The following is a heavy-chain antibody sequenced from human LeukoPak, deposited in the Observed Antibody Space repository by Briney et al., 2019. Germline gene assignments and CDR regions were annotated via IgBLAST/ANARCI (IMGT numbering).Heavy chain of an antibody. Sequence: AGGSLRLSCAGSGFTFSSYAMRWVRQAPGKGLEWVSSIRGSGGGTSYADSVKGRFTISRDNSKNTLYLQMNSLRAEDTAIYYCAKRSSYGGYSYWGQGTLVTVSS. V-gene: IGHV3-23*01. D-gene: IGHD1-26*01. CDR1: GFTFSSYA. CDR2: IRGSGGGT. J-gene: IGHJ4*02. CDR3: AKRSSYGGYSY.